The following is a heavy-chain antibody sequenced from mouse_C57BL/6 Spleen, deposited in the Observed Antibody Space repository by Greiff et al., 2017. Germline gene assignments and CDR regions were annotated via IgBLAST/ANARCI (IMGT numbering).Heavy chain of an antibody. V-gene: IGHV14-4*01. CDR3: TTTVVEGDFGY. CDR2: IDPENGDT. J-gene: IGHJ2*01. CDR1: GFNIKDDY. Sequence: VQLQQSGAELVRPGASVKLSCTASGFNIKDDYMHWVKQRPEQGLEWIGWIDPENGDTEYASKFQGKATITADTSSNTAYLQLSSLTSEDTAVYYCTTTVVEGDFGYWGQGTTLTVSS. D-gene: IGHD1-1*01.